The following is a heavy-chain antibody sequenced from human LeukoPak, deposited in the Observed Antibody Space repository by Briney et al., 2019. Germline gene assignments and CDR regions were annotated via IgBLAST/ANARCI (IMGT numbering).Heavy chain of an antibody. V-gene: IGHV3-23*01. CDR2: ISNNGGYT. Sequence: GGSLRLSCAASGFTFSTYWMSWVRQAPGKGLEWVSAISNNGGYTYYADSVQGRFTISRDNSKSTLCLQMNSLRAEDTAVYYCAKQLGYCSDGSCYFPYWGQGTLVTVSS. CDR3: AKQLGYCSDGSCYFPY. CDR1: GFTFSTYW. D-gene: IGHD2-15*01. J-gene: IGHJ4*02.